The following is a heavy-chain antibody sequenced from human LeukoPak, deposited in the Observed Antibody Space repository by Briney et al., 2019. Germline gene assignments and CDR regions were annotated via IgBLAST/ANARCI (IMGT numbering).Heavy chain of an antibody. V-gene: IGHV3-74*01. CDR1: GFTFSNYW. CDR2: INSDGSST. D-gene: IGHD3-10*01. CDR3: ARDLYYYGSGSFDY. J-gene: IGHJ4*02. Sequence: GGSLRLSCVASGFTFSNYWMHWVRQAPGKGGVWVSRINSDGSSTSYADSVKGRFTISRDNAKNTLYLEMNSLRAEDTAVYYCARDLYYYGSGSFDYWGQGTLVTVSS.